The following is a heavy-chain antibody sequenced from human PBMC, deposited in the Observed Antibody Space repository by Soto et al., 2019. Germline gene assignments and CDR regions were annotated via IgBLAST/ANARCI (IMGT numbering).Heavy chain of an antibody. CDR3: AKDIGNQIQLDS. J-gene: IGHJ4*02. CDR2: ISLTSGSL. D-gene: IGHD1-1*01. V-gene: IGHV3-9*01. Sequence: SLKISCAASGFTFHDYAMHWVRQAPGKGLEWVSGISLTSGSLGYADSVQGRFTISRDNAKNSLYLQMNSLRADDTAFYYCAKDIGNQIQLDSWGQGTLVTSPQ. CDR1: GFTFHDYA.